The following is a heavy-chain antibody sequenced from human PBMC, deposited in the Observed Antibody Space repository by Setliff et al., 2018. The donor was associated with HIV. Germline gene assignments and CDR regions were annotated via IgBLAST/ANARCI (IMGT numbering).Heavy chain of an antibody. CDR3: AKDPRGSMVRGLISYFDP. V-gene: IGHV1-2*06. CDR2: INPNSGGT. Sequence: ASVKVSCKASGYTFTGYYMHWVRQAPGQGLEWMGRINPNSGGTNYAQKFQGRVTMTRDTSISTAYMELSRLRSDDTAIYYCAKDPRGSMVRGLISYFDPWGQGTLVTVSS. D-gene: IGHD3-10*01. J-gene: IGHJ5*02. CDR1: GYTFTGYY.